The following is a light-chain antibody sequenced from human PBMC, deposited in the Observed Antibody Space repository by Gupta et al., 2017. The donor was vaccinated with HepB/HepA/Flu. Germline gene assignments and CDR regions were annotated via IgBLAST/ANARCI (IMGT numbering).Light chain of an antibody. CDR2: AAS. Sequence: EIVLTQSPGTLSLSPGERATLSCRASQSVPSNYLTWYQQRPGQAPRLLTYAASNRASGVPDRCSGSGSGSDFTLTISALEPEDFAVYYCQQYGTSLLTFGGGTKVDIK. J-gene: IGKJ4*01. CDR1: QSVPSNY. V-gene: IGKV3-20*01. CDR3: QQYGTSLLT.